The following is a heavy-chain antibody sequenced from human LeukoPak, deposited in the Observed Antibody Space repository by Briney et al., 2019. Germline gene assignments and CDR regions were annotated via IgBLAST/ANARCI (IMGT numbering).Heavy chain of an antibody. V-gene: IGHV3-74*01. CDR3: ARGGGYSYGTIDY. D-gene: IGHD5-18*01. Sequence: PGGSLRLSCAATGFTFIIYWMHWLRQAPGKGLVWVSRINSDGSSTSYADSVKGRFTISRDNAKNTLYLQMNTLRAEDTAVYYCARGGGYSYGTIDYWGQGTLVTVSS. J-gene: IGHJ4*02. CDR2: INSDGSST. CDR1: GFTFIIYW.